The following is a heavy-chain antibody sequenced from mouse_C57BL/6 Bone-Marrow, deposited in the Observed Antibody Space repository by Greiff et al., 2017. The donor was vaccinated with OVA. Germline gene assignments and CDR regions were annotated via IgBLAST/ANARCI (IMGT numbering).Heavy chain of an antibody. Sequence: QVQLQQPGTELVKPGASVKMSCKASGYTFTSYWITWVKQRPGQGLEWIGDIYPGSGSTNYNEKFKSKATLTVDTSSSTAYMQLSSLTSEDAAVYYCARSGLGTDYWGQGTTLTVSS. CDR1: GYTFTSYW. D-gene: IGHD3-3*01. V-gene: IGHV1-55*01. CDR2: IYPGSGST. J-gene: IGHJ2*01. CDR3: ARSGLGTDY.